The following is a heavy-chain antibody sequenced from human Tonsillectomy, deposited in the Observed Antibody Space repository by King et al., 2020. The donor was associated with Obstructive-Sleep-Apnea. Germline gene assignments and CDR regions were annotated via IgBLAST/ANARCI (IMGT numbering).Heavy chain of an antibody. CDR1: GFTFSSYG. Sequence: VQLVESGGGLVQPGGSLRLSCAASGFTFSSYGMNWVRQAPGKGLEWGSYISSSSSTIYYAALVKGRFTIPRDNAKNSLYLQMNSLRAEDTAVYYCARESIDYPDIWGQGTMVTVSS. J-gene: IGHJ3*02. D-gene: IGHD4-11*01. CDR2: ISSSSSTI. CDR3: ARESIDYPDI. V-gene: IGHV3-48*04.